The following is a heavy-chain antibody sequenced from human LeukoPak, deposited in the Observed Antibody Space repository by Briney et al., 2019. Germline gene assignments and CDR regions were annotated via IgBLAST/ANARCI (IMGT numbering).Heavy chain of an antibody. CDR1: GFTFSSYA. Sequence: GGSLRLSCAASGFTFSSYAMSWVRQAPGKGLEWVSTISVNGDSTYYADSVKGRFTISRDNSKNTLHLQMNSLRAEDTAVYYCAKPYDFWSGYPGYNWFDPWGQGTLVTVSS. V-gene: IGHV3-23*01. CDR2: ISVNGDST. CDR3: AKPYDFWSGYPGYNWFDP. J-gene: IGHJ5*02. D-gene: IGHD3-3*01.